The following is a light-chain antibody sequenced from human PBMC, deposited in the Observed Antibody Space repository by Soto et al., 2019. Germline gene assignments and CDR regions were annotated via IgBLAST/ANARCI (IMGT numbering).Light chain of an antibody. V-gene: IGKV3-20*01. CDR1: QSGSNSY. J-gene: IGKJ4*01. CDR2: GAS. CDR3: QQYGSSLP. Sequence: EIVLTQSPGTLSLSPGERATLSCRASQSGSNSYLAWHQQKRGQAPRLLIYGASSRATGIPDRFSGSGSGTDFTLTISRLEPEDCAVYYCQQYGSSLPFGGGTKVEIK.